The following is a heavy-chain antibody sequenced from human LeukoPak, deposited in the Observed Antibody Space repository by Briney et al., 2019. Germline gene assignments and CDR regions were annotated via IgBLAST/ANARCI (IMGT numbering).Heavy chain of an antibody. D-gene: IGHD4-17*01. CDR2: MNPNSGNT. J-gene: IGHJ4*02. CDR3: ARGMTLTTATDY. CDR1: GYTLTELS. Sequence: ASVKVSCKVSGYTLTELSMHWVRQAPGQGLEWMGWMNPNSGNTGYAQKFQGRVTMTRNTSISTAYLELSSLTSEDTAVYYCARGMTLTTATDYWGQGTLVTVSS. V-gene: IGHV1-8*01.